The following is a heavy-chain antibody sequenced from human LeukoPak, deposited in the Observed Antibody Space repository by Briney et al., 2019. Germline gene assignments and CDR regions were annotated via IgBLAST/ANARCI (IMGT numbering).Heavy chain of an antibody. J-gene: IGHJ3*02. CDR2: IYYSGST. CDR3: ARWDYDFWSGYYSGDAFDI. V-gene: IGHV4-59*01. D-gene: IGHD3-3*01. Sequence: PSETLSLTCTVSGGSIRSNYWSWIRQPPGKGLEWIGYIYYSGSTNYNPSLKSRVTISVDTSKNQFSLKLSSVTAADTAVYYCARWDYDFWSGYYSGDAFDIWGQGTMVTVSS. CDR1: GGSIRSNY.